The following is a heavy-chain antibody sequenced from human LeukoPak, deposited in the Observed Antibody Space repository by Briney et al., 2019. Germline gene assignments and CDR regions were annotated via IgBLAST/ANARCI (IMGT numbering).Heavy chain of an antibody. CDR3: ARDGAVAGTAYPEY. J-gene: IGHJ4*02. CDR1: VYTFTGYY. V-gene: IGHV1-2*02. D-gene: IGHD6-19*01. CDR2: INPNSGGT. Sequence: GASVKVSCKASVYTFTGYYIHWVRQAPGQGLEWMGWINPNSGGTKYAQKFQGRVTMTRDTSISTAYMELSSLTSDDTALYYCARDGAVAGTAYPEYWGQGTLVTVSS.